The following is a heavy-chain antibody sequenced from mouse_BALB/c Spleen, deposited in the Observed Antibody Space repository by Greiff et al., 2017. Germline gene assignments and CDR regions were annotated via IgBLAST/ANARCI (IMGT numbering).Heavy chain of an antibody. CDR3: TGGGYDWFAY. Sequence: EVQLQQSGTVLARPGASVKMSCKASGYTFTSYWMHWVKQRPGQGLEWIGAIYPGNSDTSYNQKFKGKAKLTAVTSTSTAYMELSSLTNEDSAVYYCTGGGYDWFAYWGQGTLVTVSA. J-gene: IGHJ3*01. CDR2: IYPGNSDT. CDR1: GYTFTSYW. D-gene: IGHD2-14*01. V-gene: IGHV1-5*01.